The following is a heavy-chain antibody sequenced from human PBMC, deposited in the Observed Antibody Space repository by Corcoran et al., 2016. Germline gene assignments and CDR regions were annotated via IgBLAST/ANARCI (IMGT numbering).Heavy chain of an antibody. CDR3: VREGYSYNWDNWYLDL. D-gene: IGHD1-1*01. CDR2: IGAAGDT. V-gene: IGHV3-13*01. Sequence: EVQLVESGGGLVQPGGSLRLSCAASGFSFSNSDFHWVRQATGKGLEWVSAIGAAGDTYYPGSVEGRFTISRENANNSLYLQTNSLRAGDSDVYDCVREGYSYNWDNWYLDLWGRGTLVTVSS. CDR1: GFSFSNSD. J-gene: IGHJ2*01.